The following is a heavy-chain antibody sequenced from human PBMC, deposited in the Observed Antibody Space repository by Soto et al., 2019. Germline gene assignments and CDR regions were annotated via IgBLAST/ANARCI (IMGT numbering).Heavy chain of an antibody. CDR3: ARATKRVYYYDSSGYYLDY. CDR1: GGSFSGYY. J-gene: IGHJ4*02. V-gene: IGHV4-34*01. CDR2: INHSGST. D-gene: IGHD3-22*01. Sequence: PSETLSLTCAVYGGSFSGYYWSWIRQPPGKGLEWIGEINHSGSTNYNPSLKSRVTISVDTSKNQFSLKLSSVTAADTAVYYCARATKRVYYYDSSGYYLDYWGQGTLVTVSS.